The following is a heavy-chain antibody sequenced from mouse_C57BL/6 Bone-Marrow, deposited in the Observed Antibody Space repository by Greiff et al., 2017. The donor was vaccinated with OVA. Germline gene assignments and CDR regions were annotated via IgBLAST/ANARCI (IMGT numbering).Heavy chain of an antibody. CDR2: IDPANGNT. Sequence: EVQLQQSVAELVRPGASVKLSCTASGFNIKNPYMHWVKQRPEQGLEWIGRIDPANGNTKYAPKFQGKATITADTSSNTAYLQLISLTAEDTAIYYCARRGYDYWYFDVWGTGTTVTVSS. CDR1: GFNIKNPY. V-gene: IGHV14-3*01. J-gene: IGHJ1*03. CDR3: ARRGYDYWYFDV. D-gene: IGHD3-1*01.